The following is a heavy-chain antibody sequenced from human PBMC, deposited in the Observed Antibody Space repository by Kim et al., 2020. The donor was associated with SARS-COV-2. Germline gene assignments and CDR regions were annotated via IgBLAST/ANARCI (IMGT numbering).Heavy chain of an antibody. J-gene: IGHJ5*02. V-gene: IGHV3-11*01. CDR3: ARGLTYYDFWSGRHNWFDP. Sequence: GRFTSSRDNAKNSLHLQMNSLRAEDTAVYYCARGLTYYDFWSGRHNWFDPWGQGTLVTVSS. D-gene: IGHD3-3*01.